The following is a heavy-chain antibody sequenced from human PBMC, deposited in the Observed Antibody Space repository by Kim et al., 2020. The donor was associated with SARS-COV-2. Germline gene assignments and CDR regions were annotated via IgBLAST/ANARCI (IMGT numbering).Heavy chain of an antibody. D-gene: IGHD3-10*01. Sequence: SETLSLTCTVSGGSISSSSYYWGWIRQPPGKGLEWIGSIYYSGSTYYNPSLKSRVTISVDTSKNQFSLKLSSVTAADTAVYYCAAPPTYGSGSYYNVGAAFDIWGQGTMVTVSS. J-gene: IGHJ3*02. V-gene: IGHV4-39*01. CDR2: IYYSGST. CDR1: GGSISSSSYY. CDR3: AAPPTYGSGSYYNVGAAFDI.